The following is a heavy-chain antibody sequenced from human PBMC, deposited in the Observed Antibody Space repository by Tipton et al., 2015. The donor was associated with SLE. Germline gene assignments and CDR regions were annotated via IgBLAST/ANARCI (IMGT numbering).Heavy chain of an antibody. V-gene: IGHV3-23*03. D-gene: IGHD3-3*01. CDR2: IYGGGST. Sequence: SLRLSCAVSGFTFSIYAMSWVRQAPGKGLEWVSVIYGGGSTYYADSLKGRFTISRDNSKNTLYLQMNSLRVEDTAVYYCAKSEDFWSNYYFDYWGQGTLVTVSS. CDR3: AKSEDFWSNYYFDY. CDR1: GFTFSIYA. J-gene: IGHJ4*02.